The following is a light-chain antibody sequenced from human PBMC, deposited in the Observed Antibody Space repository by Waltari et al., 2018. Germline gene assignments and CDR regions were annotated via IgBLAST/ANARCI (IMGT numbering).Light chain of an antibody. J-gene: IGLJ3*02. CDR1: SSNIGAGFA. CDR3: QSYGSDWV. V-gene: IGLV1-40*01. CDR2: DNN. Sequence: QSVLTQPPSVSGAPGQRVTISCTGSSSNIGAGFAVHWYQQLPGTAPKLLIYDNNNRPSGVPDRFSGSKSGTSASLAITGLQAEDEADYYCQSYGSDWVFGGGTKLTVL.